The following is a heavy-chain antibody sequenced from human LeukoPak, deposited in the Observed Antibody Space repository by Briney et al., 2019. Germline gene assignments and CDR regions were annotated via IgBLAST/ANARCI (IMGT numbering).Heavy chain of an antibody. J-gene: IGHJ6*03. D-gene: IGHD1-1*01. CDR1: GFTFSNYA. CDR3: ARDPGPYGDYMDV. CDR2: RSYDGSNK. Sequence: SLRLSCAASGFTFSNYAMHWVRQAPGKGLEWVAVRSYDGSNKYYADSVKGRFTISRDNSKNTLYLQMNSLRVEDTAVYYCARDPGPYGDYMDVWGKGTTVTVSS. V-gene: IGHV3-30*04.